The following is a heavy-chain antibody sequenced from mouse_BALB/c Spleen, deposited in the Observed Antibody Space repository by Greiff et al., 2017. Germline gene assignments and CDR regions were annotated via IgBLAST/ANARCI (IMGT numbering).Heavy chain of an antibody. D-gene: IGHD1-1*01. Sequence: EVMLVESGGGLVKPGGSLKLSCAASGFTFSDYYMYWVRQTPEKRLEWVATISDGGSYTYYPDSVKGRFTISRDNAKNNLYLQMSSLKSEDTAMYYCARGPFPNYYVSSWFAYWGQGTLVTVSA. J-gene: IGHJ3*01. CDR2: ISDGGSYT. CDR3: ARGPFPNYYVSSWFAY. V-gene: IGHV5-4*02. CDR1: GFTFSDYY.